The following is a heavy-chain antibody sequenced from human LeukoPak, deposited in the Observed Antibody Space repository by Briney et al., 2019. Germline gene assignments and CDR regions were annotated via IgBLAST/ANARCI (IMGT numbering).Heavy chain of an antibody. Sequence: GGSLRLSCAASGFTFSSYAMSWVRQAPGKGLEWVSAISGSGGSTYYADSVKGRFTISRDNSKNTLYLQMNSLRAEDTAVYYCAKDQDSSGPPSVYYYYGMDVWGQGTTVTVSS. D-gene: IGHD3-22*01. V-gene: IGHV3-23*01. J-gene: IGHJ6*02. CDR3: AKDQDSSGPPSVYYYYGMDV. CDR2: ISGSGGST. CDR1: GFTFSSYA.